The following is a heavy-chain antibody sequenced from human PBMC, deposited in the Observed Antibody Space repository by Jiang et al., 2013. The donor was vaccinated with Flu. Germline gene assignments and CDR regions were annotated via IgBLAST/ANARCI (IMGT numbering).Heavy chain of an antibody. CDR2: FYYTGST. Sequence: GPGLVKPSEILSLTCTVSGGSISSYFWSWIRQAPGKGLEWVGYFYYTGSTSYNPSLKSRVTMSVDTSKNQFSLKLSSVTAADTAVYYCARDRSSSPRFFDYWGQGTPVAVSS. CDR1: GGSISSYF. CDR3: ARDRSSSPRFFDY. D-gene: IGHD6-13*01. V-gene: IGHV4-59*01. J-gene: IGHJ4*02.